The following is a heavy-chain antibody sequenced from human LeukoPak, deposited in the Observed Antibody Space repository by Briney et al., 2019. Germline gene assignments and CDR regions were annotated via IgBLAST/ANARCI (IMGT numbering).Heavy chain of an antibody. CDR1: GFTFRGYW. CDR3: AGAGRYYYDSSGYQGYYYYDMDV. Sequence: GGSLRLSCAATGFTFRGYWFHWVRQVPGKGLVWVSRINNVGSTTIYADSVKGRFTISRDTSKNTLYLQMNSLRAEDTAVYYCAGAGRYYYDSSGYQGYYYYDMDVWGQGTTVTVSS. CDR2: INNVGSTT. V-gene: IGHV3-74*01. J-gene: IGHJ6*02. D-gene: IGHD3-22*01.